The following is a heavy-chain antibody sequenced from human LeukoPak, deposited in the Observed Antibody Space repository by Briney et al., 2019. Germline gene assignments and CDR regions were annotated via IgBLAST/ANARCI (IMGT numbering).Heavy chain of an antibody. CDR1: GFTFHNYA. D-gene: IGHD4-23*01. Sequence: GGSLRLSCGGSGFTFHNYAMHWVRRPPGKGLEWVSAINWNSDTKAYADSVKGRFTISRDRARNSLYLQMDSLRPEDTALYYCAKDTGGNGAYFYAMDVWGQGTSVTVSS. J-gene: IGHJ6*02. CDR2: INWNSDTK. V-gene: IGHV3-9*01. CDR3: AKDTGGNGAYFYAMDV.